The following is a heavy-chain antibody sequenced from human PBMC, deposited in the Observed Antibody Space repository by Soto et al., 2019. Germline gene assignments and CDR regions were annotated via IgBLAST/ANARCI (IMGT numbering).Heavy chain of an antibody. D-gene: IGHD2-15*01. J-gene: IGHJ6*02. V-gene: IGHV1-58*02. CDR1: GSGFISSG. CDR2: IVVASGQT. CDR3: SADRPDIGVGWWV. Sequence: GASVKVSCKASGSGFISSGIQWVRQAHGQRLEWIGWIVVASGQTNYAQNFRGRVAITRDTSIATAYIELTGLTSEDTAVYFCSADRPDIGVGWWVWGQGTTVTVSS.